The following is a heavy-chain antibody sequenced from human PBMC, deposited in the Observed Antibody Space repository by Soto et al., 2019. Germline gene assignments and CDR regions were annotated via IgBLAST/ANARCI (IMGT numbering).Heavy chain of an antibody. V-gene: IGHV4-39*01. CDR1: GGSISSSTYY. CDR2: IHYSGRT. D-gene: IGHD6-19*01. J-gene: IGHJ4*02. CDR3: ASHRSSGFPFDY. Sequence: SETLSLTCTVSGGSISSSTYYWGWIRQPPGKGLEWIASIHYSGRTHYNPSLKSRVTISVDTSKNQFSLKLSSVTAADTAVYYCASHRSSGFPFDYWGQGTLVTVSS.